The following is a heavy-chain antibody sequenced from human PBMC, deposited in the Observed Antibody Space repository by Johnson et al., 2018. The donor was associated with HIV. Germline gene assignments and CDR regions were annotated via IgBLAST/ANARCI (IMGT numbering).Heavy chain of an antibody. CDR3: ARNRPQSGRFGEARIGAFDI. J-gene: IGHJ3*02. Sequence: VQLVESGGGVVQPGRSLRLSCASSGFTFSSYAMHWVRQAPGKGLKWVAVISYDGNNKYYADSVKGRFTISRDDAKNTVYLQMNSLRVDDMAVYHCARNRPQSGRFGEARIGAFDIWGQGTVVTVSS. CDR1: GFTFSSYA. V-gene: IGHV3-30*14. D-gene: IGHD3-10*01. CDR2: ISYDGNNK.